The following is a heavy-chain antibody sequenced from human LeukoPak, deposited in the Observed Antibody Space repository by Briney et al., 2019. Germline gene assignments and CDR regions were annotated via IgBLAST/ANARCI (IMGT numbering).Heavy chain of an antibody. V-gene: IGHV3-74*01. CDR2: INTDGSST. CDR1: GFTFSSYW. CDR3: ARTYCSSTSCYEMDYFDY. D-gene: IGHD2-2*01. J-gene: IGHJ4*02. Sequence: GGSLRLSCAASGFTFSSYWMHWVRQAPGKGLVWVSRINTDGSSTSYADSVKGRFTISRDNAKNTLYLQMNSLRAEDTAVYYCARTYCSSTSCYEMDYFDYWGQGTLVTVSS.